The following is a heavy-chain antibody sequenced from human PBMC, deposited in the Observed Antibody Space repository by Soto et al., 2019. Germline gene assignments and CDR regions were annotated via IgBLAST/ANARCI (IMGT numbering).Heavy chain of an antibody. CDR2: IDPSDSYT. Sequence: GESLKISCKGSGYSFTNFWVSWVRQMPGKGLEWMGRIDPSDSYTNYSPSFQGHVTISADKSISTAYLQWSSLKASDTAMYYCARHFFSDSRAGSTDVWGQGTTVTVSS. CDR1: GYSFTNFW. V-gene: IGHV5-10-1*01. CDR3: ARHFFSDSRAGSTDV. J-gene: IGHJ6*02. D-gene: IGHD3-3*02.